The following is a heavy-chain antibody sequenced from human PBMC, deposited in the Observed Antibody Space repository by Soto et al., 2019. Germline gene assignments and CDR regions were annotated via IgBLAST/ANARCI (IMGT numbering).Heavy chain of an antibody. D-gene: IGHD2-15*01. CDR1: GGSIGSGGYY. J-gene: IGHJ5*01. CDR3: ARVSARYIVVVVACGDQKRGSESWFDS. CDR2: IYYSGST. V-gene: IGHV4-31*03. Sequence: SETLSLTSTVSGGSIGSGGYYWSWIRQHPGKGLEWIGYIYYSGSTYYNPSLKSRVTISVDTAKNQFSLKLSSVTAADTAVYYCARVSARYIVVVVACGDQKRGSESWFDSSGQGTLVTVSS.